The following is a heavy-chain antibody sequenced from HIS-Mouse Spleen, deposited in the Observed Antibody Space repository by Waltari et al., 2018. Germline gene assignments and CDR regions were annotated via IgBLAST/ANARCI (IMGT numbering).Heavy chain of an antibody. J-gene: IGHJ4*02. V-gene: IGHV4-34*01. Sequence: QVQLQQWGAGLLKPSETLSLTCAVYGGSFSGYYWSWIRQPQGKGLEWIGEINHSGSTNYNPSLKSRVTISVDTSKNQFSLKLSSVTAADTAVYYCARDYSNYLYYFDYWGQGTLVTVSS. D-gene: IGHD4-4*01. CDR3: ARDYSNYLYYFDY. CDR2: INHSGST. CDR1: GGSFSGYY.